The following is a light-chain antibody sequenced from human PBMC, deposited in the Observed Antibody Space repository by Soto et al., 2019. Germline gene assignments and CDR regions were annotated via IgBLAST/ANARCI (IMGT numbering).Light chain of an antibody. CDR2: EVV. J-gene: IGLJ1*01. CDR1: KSDIGVYDF. CDR3: KSYAGSNTYV. V-gene: IGLV2-8*01. Sequence: QSALTQPPSASGSPGQSVTISCTGTKSDIGVYDFVSWYQHHPGKAPRLIIYEVVQRPSGVPDRFYGSKSGNTASLTVSGLQAADEADYFCKSYAGSNTYVFGSGTKVPS.